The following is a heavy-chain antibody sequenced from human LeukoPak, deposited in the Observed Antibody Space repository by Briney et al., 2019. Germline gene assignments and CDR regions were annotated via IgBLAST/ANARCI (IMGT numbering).Heavy chain of an antibody. CDR1: GFTFSSYG. J-gene: IGHJ4*02. CDR3: AKDLWLLDY. Sequence: PGRSLRLSCAASGFTFSSYGMHWVRQAPGKGLEWVAVISYDGSNKYYADSVKGRFTIPRDNSKNTLYLQMNSLRAVDTAVYYCAKDLWLLDYWGQGTLVTVSS. V-gene: IGHV3-30*18. CDR2: ISYDGSNK. D-gene: IGHD3-10*01.